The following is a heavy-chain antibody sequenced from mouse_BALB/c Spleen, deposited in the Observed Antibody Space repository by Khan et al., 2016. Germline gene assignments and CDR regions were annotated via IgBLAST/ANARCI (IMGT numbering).Heavy chain of an antibody. V-gene: IGHV1-18*01. CDR3: ARGWFPY. J-gene: IGHJ3*01. CDR1: GYTFTDYT. Sequence: VRLQQSGPELVKPGASVKISCKTSGYTFTDYTMHWVKQSHGKSLEWIGNFNPNSVGPNYNQKFKGKATLTVDKSSSTAYMELRSLTSEDSAVYYCARGWFPYWGQGTLVTVSA. CDR2: FNPNSVGP.